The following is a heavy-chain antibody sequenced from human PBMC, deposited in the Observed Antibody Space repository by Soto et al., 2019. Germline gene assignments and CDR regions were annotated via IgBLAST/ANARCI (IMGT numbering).Heavy chain of an antibody. CDR1: GGTFSGYA. J-gene: IGHJ4*02. D-gene: IGHD2-2*02. V-gene: IGHV1-69*13. CDR3: ARGSCSSTSCYKEYYFDL. Sequence: SVKVSCKASGGTFSGYAISWVRQAPGQGLEWMGEIIPMFGTSNYAQKFQGRVTTTADESTSTAYMELSSLRSEDTAVYYCARGSCSSTSCYKEYYFDLWGQGTLVTVSS. CDR2: IIPMFGTS.